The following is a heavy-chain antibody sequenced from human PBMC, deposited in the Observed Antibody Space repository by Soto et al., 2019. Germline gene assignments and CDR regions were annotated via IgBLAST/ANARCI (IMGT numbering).Heavy chain of an antibody. V-gene: IGHV4-61*01. D-gene: IGHD6-19*01. J-gene: IGHJ4*02. CDR2: IYYSGST. CDR1: GGSVSSGSYY. CDR3: ARYPLVGIAVAVGGPFDY. Sequence: QVQLQESGPGLVKPSETLSLTCTVSGGSVSSGSYYWSWIRQPPGKGLERIGYIYYSGSTNYNPSLKSRVAISVDTSKNQFSLQLSSVTGADTAVYYCARYPLVGIAVAVGGPFDYWGQGTLVTVSS.